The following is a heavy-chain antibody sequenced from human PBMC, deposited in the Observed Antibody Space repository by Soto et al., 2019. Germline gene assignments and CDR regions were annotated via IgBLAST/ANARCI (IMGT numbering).Heavy chain of an antibody. CDR1: GGTFSSYS. Sequence: QVHLVQSGAEVKKPGSSVNVSCKASGGTFSSYSISWVRQAPGQGLEWMGGSIPIFPTANYAQKFQGRVTTTADESTSTAYMELSSLRSEDTAVNDCATRGHQRNSYYYGEMDGWGQGTTVTVSS. J-gene: IGHJ6*01. D-gene: IGHD1-1*01. CDR3: ATRGHQRNSYYYGEMDG. CDR2: SIPIFPTA. V-gene: IGHV1-69*01.